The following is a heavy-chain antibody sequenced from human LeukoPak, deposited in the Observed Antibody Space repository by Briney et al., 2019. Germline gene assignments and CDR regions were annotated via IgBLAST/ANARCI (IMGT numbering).Heavy chain of an antibody. CDR2: MYHSGST. CDR3: ARYDVWGSYRAFDY. Sequence: PSETLSLTCTASNYSISTDYYWGWIRPPPGKGLEWIGTMYHSGSTYYNPSLKSRVTISVDTSKNQFSLKLSSVTAADTAVYYCARYDVWGSYRAFDYWGQGTLVTVSS. D-gene: IGHD3-16*02. CDR1: NYSISTDYY. J-gene: IGHJ4*02. V-gene: IGHV4-38-2*02.